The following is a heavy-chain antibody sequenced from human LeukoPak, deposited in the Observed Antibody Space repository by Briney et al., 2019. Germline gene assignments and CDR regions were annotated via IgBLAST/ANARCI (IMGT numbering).Heavy chain of an antibody. D-gene: IGHD6-19*01. J-gene: IGHJ4*02. Sequence: ASVKVSCKASGYTFTSYYMHWVRQAPGKGLEWMGGFDPEDGETIYAQKFQGRVTMTEDTSTDTAYMELSSLRSEDTAVYYCATGGSGWIIDYWGQGTLVTVSS. CDR3: ATGGSGWIIDY. CDR1: GYTFTSYY. CDR2: FDPEDGET. V-gene: IGHV1-24*01.